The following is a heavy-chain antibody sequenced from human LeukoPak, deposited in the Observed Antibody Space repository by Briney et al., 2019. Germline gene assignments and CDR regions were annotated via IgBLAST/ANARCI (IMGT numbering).Heavy chain of an antibody. CDR1: GGTFSSYA. CDR2: ISAYNGNT. CDR3: ARPQEEDGYNYNWAFDY. J-gene: IGHJ4*02. D-gene: IGHD5-24*01. V-gene: IGHV1-18*01. Sequence: GASVKVSCKASGGTFSSYAINWVRQAPGQGLEWMGWISAYNGNTNYAQELQGRVTMTTDTSTTTAYMELRSLRSDDTAVYYCARPQEEDGYNYNWAFDYWGQGTLVTVSS.